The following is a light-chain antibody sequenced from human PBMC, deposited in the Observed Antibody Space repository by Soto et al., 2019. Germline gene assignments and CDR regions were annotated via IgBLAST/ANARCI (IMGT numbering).Light chain of an antibody. CDR1: QTISSW. V-gene: IGKV1-5*03. CDR2: KAS. Sequence: DIQMTQSPSTLSGSVGDRVTITCRASQTISSWLAWYQQKPGKAPKLLIYKASTLKSGVPSRFSGSGSGTEFTLTISSLQPDDFATYYCQHYNIYSEAFGQVTMV. CDR3: QHYNIYSEA. J-gene: IGKJ1*01.